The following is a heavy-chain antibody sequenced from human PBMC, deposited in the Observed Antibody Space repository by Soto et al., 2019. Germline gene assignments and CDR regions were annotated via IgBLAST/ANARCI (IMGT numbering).Heavy chain of an antibody. D-gene: IGHD5-12*01. CDR2: ISAYNGNT. CDR3: ARVGSGYVPYYYMDV. Sequence: ASVKVSCKASGYTFTSYGISWVRQAPGQGLEWMGWISAYNGNTNYAQKLQGRVTMTTDTSTSTAYMELRSLRSDDTAVYYCARVGSGYVPYYYMDVWSKGTTVTVSS. J-gene: IGHJ6*03. CDR1: GYTFTSYG. V-gene: IGHV1-18*01.